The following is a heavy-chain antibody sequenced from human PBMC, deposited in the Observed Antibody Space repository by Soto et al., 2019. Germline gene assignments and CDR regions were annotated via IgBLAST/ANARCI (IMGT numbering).Heavy chain of an antibody. CDR2: ISGSGVST. CDR1: GFTFSSYA. CDR3: ARLPGGTAPRPAY. J-gene: IGHJ4*02. V-gene: IGHV3-23*01. Sequence: SGSSLRLSSAASGFTFSSYAMSCVRQGPGKGLEWVSAISGSGVSTYYADSVKGRFTISRDNSKNTLYLQMNSLRVQDTAVYYWARLPGGTAPRPAYWGQGTPVTVSS. D-gene: IGHD6-6*01.